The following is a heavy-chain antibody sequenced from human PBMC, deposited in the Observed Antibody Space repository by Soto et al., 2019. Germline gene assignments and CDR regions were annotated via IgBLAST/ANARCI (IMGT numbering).Heavy chain of an antibody. D-gene: IGHD3-16*01. CDR1: GGSISSSSHY. CDR2: IYYSGST. CDR3: ARLMGEPYYFDY. J-gene: IGHJ4*02. Sequence: SETLSLTCTVSGGSISSSSHYWGWIRQPPEKGLEWIGSIYYSGSTYYNPSLKSRVTISVDTSKNQFSLRLSSVTAADTAAYYCARLMGEPYYFDYWGQGTQVTVSS. V-gene: IGHV4-39*01.